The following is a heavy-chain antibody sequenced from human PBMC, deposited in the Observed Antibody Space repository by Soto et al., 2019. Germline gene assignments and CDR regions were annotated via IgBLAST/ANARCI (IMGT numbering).Heavy chain of an antibody. D-gene: IGHD5-12*01. V-gene: IGHV4-4*07. CDR3: ARARDGYNMGVIDY. Sequence: QVQLQESGPGLVKPSETLSLTCTASGGSISSYYWSWIRQPAGKGLEWIGRIYTSGSTNYNPSLKSRVTRSVDTSKNQFSLKLSSVTAADTAVYYCARARDGYNMGVIDYWGQGTLVTVSS. CDR2: IYTSGST. CDR1: GGSISSYY. J-gene: IGHJ4*02.